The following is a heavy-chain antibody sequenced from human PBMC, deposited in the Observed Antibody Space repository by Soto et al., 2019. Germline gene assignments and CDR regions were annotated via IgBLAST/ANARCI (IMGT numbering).Heavy chain of an antibody. D-gene: IGHD4-17*01. J-gene: IGHJ2*01. CDR1: GYTFTTYY. V-gene: IGHV1-46*01. CDR2: INPGGVST. CDR3: ARGGNGDNVGYWYFDL. Sequence: QVQLVQSGAEVKKPGASVEVSCKASGYTFTTYYIHWVRHAPGQGLEWMGVINPGGVSTKYAQKFPEGMTMTSDTSTSTVYMDLSSLRSEDTAVYFCARGGNGDNVGYWYFDLWGRGTQVTVSP.